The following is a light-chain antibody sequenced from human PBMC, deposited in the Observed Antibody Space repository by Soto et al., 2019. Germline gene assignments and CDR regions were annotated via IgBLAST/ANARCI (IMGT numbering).Light chain of an antibody. CDR2: DVS. J-gene: IGLJ2*01. V-gene: IGLV2-14*01. Sequence: QSALTQPASVSGSPGQSITISCTGTSSDVGGYNYVSWYQQHPGKAPTLMIYDVSNRPSGVSNRFSGSKSDNTASLTISVLQAEDEADYYCSSYTSSSTLVVFGGGTKLTVL. CDR1: SSDVGGYNY. CDR3: SSYTSSSTLVV.